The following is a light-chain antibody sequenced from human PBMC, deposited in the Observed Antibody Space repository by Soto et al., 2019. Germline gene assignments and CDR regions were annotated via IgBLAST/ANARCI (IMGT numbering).Light chain of an antibody. Sequence: EIVLTQSPGTLSLSPGERATLSCRASQSVSSSYLAWYQQKPGQAPRLLIYGESSRATGIPDRFSGSGSGTDFTLTISRLEPEDSAVYYCQQYGISPLTFGGGTKVEIK. J-gene: IGKJ4*01. CDR3: QQYGISPLT. V-gene: IGKV3-20*01. CDR1: QSVSSSY. CDR2: GES.